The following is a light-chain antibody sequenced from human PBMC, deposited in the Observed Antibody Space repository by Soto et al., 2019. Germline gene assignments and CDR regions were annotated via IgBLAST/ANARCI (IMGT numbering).Light chain of an antibody. CDR2: SAC. CDR1: QGIGSY. Sequence: DIHLTQSPSFLSASVGDRVTITCRASQGIGSYLAWYQQKPGKAPNLLICSACPLQSGVPSRFSGSGSGTDFTLTISSLQPEDCATYYCQQLYSYPLTFGGGTKVEI. CDR3: QQLYSYPLT. J-gene: IGKJ4*01. V-gene: IGKV1-9*01.